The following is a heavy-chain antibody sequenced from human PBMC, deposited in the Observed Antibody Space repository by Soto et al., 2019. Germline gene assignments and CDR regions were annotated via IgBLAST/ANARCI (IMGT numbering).Heavy chain of an antibody. CDR1: GGSISSYY. V-gene: IGHV4-59*01. CDR3: ARXSPHTDAFDI. J-gene: IGHJ3*02. Sequence: SETLSLTCTVSGGSISSYYWSWIRQPPGKGLEWIGYIYYSGSTNYNPSLKSRVTISVETSKNQFSLNLSSVAAADTAVYYCARXSPHTDAFDIWGRGTMVTVSS. CDR2: IYYSGST.